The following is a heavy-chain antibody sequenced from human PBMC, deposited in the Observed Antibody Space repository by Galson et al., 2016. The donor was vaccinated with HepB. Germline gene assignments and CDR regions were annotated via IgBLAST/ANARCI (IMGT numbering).Heavy chain of an antibody. D-gene: IGHD2-15*01. V-gene: IGHV3-48*02. CDR1: GLIFRSYS. J-gene: IGHJ3*02. Sequence: SLRLSCAASGLIFRSYSMNWVRQAPGKGLEWVSYISSTSSTIFYADSVKGRFAISRDIAKNSLYLQMNSLRDQDTAVYYCARDQGTYCSGGNCYGSGALDIRGQGTMVTVSS. CDR3: ARDQGTYCSGGNCYGSGALDI. CDR2: ISSTSSTI.